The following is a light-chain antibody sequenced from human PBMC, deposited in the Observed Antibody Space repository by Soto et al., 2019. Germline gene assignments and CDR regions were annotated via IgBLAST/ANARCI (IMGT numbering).Light chain of an antibody. Sequence: VFTHSPGTLSPAPGARATLSCRASQCVSNNYLAWYQQKPGRAPRLLIYGASNRATGIPDRFSGSGSGTDFTLTISRLEPEDFAVYYCQQYGSSGTFGQGTKVDIK. CDR3: QQYGSSGT. J-gene: IGKJ1*01. V-gene: IGKV3-20*01. CDR2: GAS. CDR1: QCVSNNY.